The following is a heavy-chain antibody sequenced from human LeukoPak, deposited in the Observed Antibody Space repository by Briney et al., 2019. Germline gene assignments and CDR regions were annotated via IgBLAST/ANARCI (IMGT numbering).Heavy chain of an antibody. CDR1: GFSFSSYG. Sequence: GGTLRLSCAASGFSFSSYGMHWVRQAPGKGLEWVAVISYDGSNKYYADSVKGRFTVSRDDSKNTLYLQMNSLRAEDTAVYYCAKDWEVFDYWGQGTLVTVSS. CDR2: ISYDGSNK. J-gene: IGHJ4*02. V-gene: IGHV3-30*18. CDR3: AKDWEVFDY. D-gene: IGHD1-26*01.